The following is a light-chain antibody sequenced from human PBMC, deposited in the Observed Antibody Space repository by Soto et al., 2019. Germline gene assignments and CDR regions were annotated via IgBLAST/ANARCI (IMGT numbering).Light chain of an antibody. CDR1: QDIRNE. CDR3: LHDYSYPRT. J-gene: IGKJ1*01. CDR2: AAS. V-gene: IGKV1-6*02. Sequence: IQMTQSRSSLSSSVGDTFTITCRASQDIRNELGWYQQKPGTAPKFLIYAASSLHSGVPSRFSGSGSGADFTLTIRSLQPEDSATYYCLHDYSYPRTFGQGTKVDIK.